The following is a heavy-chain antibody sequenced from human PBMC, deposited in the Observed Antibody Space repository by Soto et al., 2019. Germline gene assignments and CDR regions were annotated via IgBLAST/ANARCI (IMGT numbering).Heavy chain of an antibody. V-gene: IGHV3-13*01. CDR2: IGTGGDT. CDR3: ARRPQNYYIGRDV. J-gene: IGHJ6*02. Sequence: PGGSLRLSCAASGFTFSSYDMHWVRQVTGKGLEWVSAIGTGGDTYYPDAVKGRFTISRENAKNPLYLQMNSLRAEDTAVYYCARRPQNYYIGRDVWGQGTTVSVS. CDR1: GFTFSSYD.